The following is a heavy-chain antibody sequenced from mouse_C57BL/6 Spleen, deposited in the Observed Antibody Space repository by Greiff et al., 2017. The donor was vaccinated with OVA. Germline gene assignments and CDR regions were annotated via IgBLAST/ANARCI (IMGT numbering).Heavy chain of an antibody. CDR1: GYTFTSYW. V-gene: IGHV1-52*01. J-gene: IGHJ2*01. CDR3: ARPITTVVAPLGY. D-gene: IGHD1-1*01. CDR2: IDPSDSET. Sequence: QVQLQQPGAELVRPGSSVKLSCKASGYTFTSYWMHWVKQRPIQGLEWIGNIDPSDSETHYNQKFKDKATLTVDKSPSTAYMQLSSLTSEDSAVYYCARPITTVVAPLGYWGQGTTLTVSS.